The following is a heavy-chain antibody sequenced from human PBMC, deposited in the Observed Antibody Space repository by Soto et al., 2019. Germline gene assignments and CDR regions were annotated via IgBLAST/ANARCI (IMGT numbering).Heavy chain of an antibody. CDR2: ISGSGGST. CDR3: AKGRDYGDYVGPYFDY. V-gene: IGHV3-23*01. J-gene: IGHJ4*02. CDR1: GFTFSSYS. Sequence: PGGSLRLSCAASGFTFSSYSMNWVRQAPGKGLEWVSAISGSGGSTYYADSVKGRFTISRDNSKNTLYLQMNSLRAEDTAVYYCAKGRDYGDYVGPYFDYWGQGTLVTVSS. D-gene: IGHD4-17*01.